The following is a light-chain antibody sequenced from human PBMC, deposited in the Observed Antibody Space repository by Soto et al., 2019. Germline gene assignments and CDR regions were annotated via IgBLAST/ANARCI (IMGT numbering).Light chain of an antibody. CDR2: GAS. V-gene: IGKV3-15*01. Sequence: EIVMTQSPGTLSVSAGERATLSCRASESVRNNLAWYQQKPGQAPRLLIYGASTRATGIPARFSGSGSGTEFTLTISSLQSQDFAVYYCQQYTDWPPTITFGQGTRLEI. J-gene: IGKJ5*01. CDR3: QQYTDWPPTIT. CDR1: ESVRNN.